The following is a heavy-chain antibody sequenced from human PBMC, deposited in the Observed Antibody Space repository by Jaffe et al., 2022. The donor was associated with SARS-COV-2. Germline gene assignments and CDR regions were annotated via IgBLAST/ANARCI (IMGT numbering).Heavy chain of an antibody. CDR1: GFTFNIYS. CDR3: ARGSNGGSGWPWFDP. D-gene: IGHD6-19*01. CDR2: ISTSSSSI. V-gene: IGHV3-48*02. Sequence: EVQLVESGGGLVQPGGSLRLSCAASGFTFNIYSMNWVRQAPGKGLEWVSYISTSSSSIYYADSVKGRFTISRDNAKNSLYLQMNSLRDEDAAVYYCARGSNGGSGWPWFDPWGQGTLVTVSS. J-gene: IGHJ5*02.